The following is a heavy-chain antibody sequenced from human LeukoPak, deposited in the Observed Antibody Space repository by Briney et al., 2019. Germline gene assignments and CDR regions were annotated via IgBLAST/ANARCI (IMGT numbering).Heavy chain of an antibody. Sequence: SETLSLTCAVYGGSFSGYYWSWIRQPAGKGLEWIGRIYSSGSTNYNPSLKSRVTMSVDTSKNQFSLKLSSVTAADTAVYYCARDRSYFDTSFGYWGQGTLVTVSS. CDR3: ARDRSYFDTSFGY. J-gene: IGHJ4*02. D-gene: IGHD3-22*01. CDR1: GGSFSGYY. CDR2: IYSSGST. V-gene: IGHV4-4*07.